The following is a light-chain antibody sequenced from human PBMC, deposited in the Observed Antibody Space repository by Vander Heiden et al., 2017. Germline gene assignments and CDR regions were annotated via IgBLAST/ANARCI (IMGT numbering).Light chain of an antibody. CDR2: DVS. CDR3: CAYGANYSLG. J-gene: IGLJ3*02. Sequence: QSSLTQPRSVSGSPGQSVTISCTGTSSDIGGYNYVSWYQQHPGKAPKLILYDVSERPSGVPDRFSGSKSGNTVSLTISGRQAEDEADHHCCAYGANYSLGFGGGSTLTGL. V-gene: IGLV2-11*01. CDR1: SSDIGGYNY.